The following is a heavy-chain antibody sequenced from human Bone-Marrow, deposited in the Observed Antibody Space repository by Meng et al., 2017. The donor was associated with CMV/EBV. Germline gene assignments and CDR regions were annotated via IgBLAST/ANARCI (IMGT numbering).Heavy chain of an antibody. J-gene: IGHJ4*02. V-gene: IGHV3-15*01. CDR1: SNDW. CDR3: TTDELDYDSSGYYWGFDY. D-gene: IGHD3-22*01. CDR2: SKSKTDGGTT. Sequence: SNDWVRGVRQATGKGLEWVGRSKSKTDGGTTDYAATVKGRFTISRDDSKNTLYLQMNRLKTEDTAVYYCTTDELDYDSSGYYWGFDYWGQGTLVTVSS.